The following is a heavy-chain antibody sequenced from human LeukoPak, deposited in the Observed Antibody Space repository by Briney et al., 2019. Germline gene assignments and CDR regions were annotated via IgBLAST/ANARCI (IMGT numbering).Heavy chain of an antibody. J-gene: IGHJ6*03. Sequence: GRSLRLSCAASGFTFSSYAMHWVRQAPGKGLEWVAVISYDGSNKYYADSVKGRFTISRDNSKNTLYLQMNSLRAEDTAVYYCAKASLAGTTFYYYYYYMDVWGKGTTVTVSS. D-gene: IGHD1-7*01. V-gene: IGHV3-30-3*01. CDR3: AKASLAGTTFYYYYYYMDV. CDR1: GFTFSSYA. CDR2: ISYDGSNK.